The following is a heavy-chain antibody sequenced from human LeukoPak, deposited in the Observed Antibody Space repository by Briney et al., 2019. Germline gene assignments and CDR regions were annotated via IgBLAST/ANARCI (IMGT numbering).Heavy chain of an antibody. CDR3: ARSMPAGNRR. CDR1: GFTFSDYY. CDR2: ISSSGSTI. D-gene: IGHD6-13*01. J-gene: IGHJ4*02. V-gene: IGHV3-11*01. Sequence: PGGSVRLSCAASGFTFSDYYMSWLRQAPGKGLEWVSYISSSGSTIDYADSVKGRFTISRDNAKNSLYLQMNSLRAEDTAVYYCARSMPAGNRRWGQGTLVTVSS.